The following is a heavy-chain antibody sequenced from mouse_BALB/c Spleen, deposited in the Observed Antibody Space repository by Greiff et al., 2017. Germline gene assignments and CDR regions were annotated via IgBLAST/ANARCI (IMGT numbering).Heavy chain of an antibody. V-gene: IGHV1-80*01. CDR2: IYPGDGDT. CDR3: ARRGSSRAWFAY. CDR1: GYAFSSYW. D-gene: IGHD1-1*01. J-gene: IGHJ3*01. Sequence: VQLQQSGAELVRPGSSVKISCKASGYAFSSYWMNWVKQRPGQGLEWIVQIYPGDGDTNYNGKFKGKATLTADKSSSTAYMQLSSLTSEDSAVYFCARRGSSRAWFAYWGQGTLVTVSA.